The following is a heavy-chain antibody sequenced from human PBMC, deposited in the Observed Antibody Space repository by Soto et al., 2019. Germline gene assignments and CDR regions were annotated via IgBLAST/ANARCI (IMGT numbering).Heavy chain of an antibody. CDR1: GYTFASYG. J-gene: IGHJ4*02. D-gene: IGHD2-8*02. Sequence: QVQLVQSGAEMKKPGASVKVSCKASGYTFASYGVSWVRQAPGQGLEWMGWISGYNGNTNYAQRLQGRVTMTTDTSTSTDYMELRSLRSDDTAVYYCARDCNGGLCYPIYWGQGTLVTVSS. V-gene: IGHV1-18*04. CDR3: ARDCNGGLCYPIY. CDR2: ISGYNGNT.